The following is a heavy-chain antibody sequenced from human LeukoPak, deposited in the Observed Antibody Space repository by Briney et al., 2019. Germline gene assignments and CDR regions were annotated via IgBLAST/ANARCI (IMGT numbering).Heavy chain of an antibody. V-gene: IGHV1-46*01. CDR2: INPSGGST. CDR3: ARVRSNHLSGFDP. CDR1: GYTFTSYY. Sequence: ASVKVSCKASGYTFTSYYMHWVRQAPGQGLEWMGIINPSGGSTSYAQKFQGRITMTRDTSTSTVYMELSSLRSEDTAVYYCARVRSNHLSGFDPWGQGTLVTVSS. J-gene: IGHJ5*02. D-gene: IGHD3-3*02.